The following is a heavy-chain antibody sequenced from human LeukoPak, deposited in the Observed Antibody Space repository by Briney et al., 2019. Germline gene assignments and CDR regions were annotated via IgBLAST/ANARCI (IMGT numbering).Heavy chain of an antibody. D-gene: IGHD6-13*01. V-gene: IGHV5-51*01. CDR3: ARTEGSRRNWFDP. CDR2: IYPGDSDT. CDR1: GYTFTSYY. J-gene: IGHJ5*02. Sequence: KVSCKASGYTFTSYYMHWVRQAPGQGLEWMGIIYPGDSDTRYSPSFQGQVTISADKSISTAYLQWSSLKASDTAMYYCARTEGSRRNWFDPWGQGTLVTVSS.